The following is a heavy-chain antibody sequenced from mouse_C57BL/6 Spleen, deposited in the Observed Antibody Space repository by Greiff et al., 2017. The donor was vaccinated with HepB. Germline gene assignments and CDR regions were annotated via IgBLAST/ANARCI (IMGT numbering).Heavy chain of an antibody. J-gene: IGHJ2*01. V-gene: IGHV1-69*01. CDR1: GYTFTSYW. CDR3: ARGGTVYFDY. Sequence: QVQLQQPGAELVMPGASVKLSCKASGYTFTSYWMHWVKQRPGQGLEWIGEIDPSDSYTNYNQKFKGKSTLTVDKSSSTAYMQLSSLTSEDSAVYYCARGGTVYFDYWGQGTTLTVSS. D-gene: IGHD4-1*01. CDR2: IDPSDSYT.